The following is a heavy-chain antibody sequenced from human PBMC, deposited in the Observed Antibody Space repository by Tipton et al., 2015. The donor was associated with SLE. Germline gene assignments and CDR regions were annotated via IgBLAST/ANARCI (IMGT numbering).Heavy chain of an antibody. CDR2: IYYSGST. V-gene: IGHV4-59*01. J-gene: IGHJ3*02. CDR3: ARELGMVAFDI. CDR1: GGSISSYY. Sequence: LRLSCTVSGGSISSYYWSWIRQTQGKGLEWIGYIYYSGSTNYNPSLKSRVTISVDTSKNQFSLKLSSVSAADTSVYYGARELGMVAFDIWGQGTMVTVSS. D-gene: IGHD7-27*01.